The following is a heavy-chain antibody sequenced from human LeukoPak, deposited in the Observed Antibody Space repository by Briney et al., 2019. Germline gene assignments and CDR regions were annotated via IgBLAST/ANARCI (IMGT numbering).Heavy chain of an antibody. CDR1: GFTFSSYA. CDR3: AKDRPNYYDSSGHYYRRDGDY. CDR2: ITGSGTGT. Sequence: GGSLRLSCAASGFTFSSYAMSWVRQAPGKGLEWVSSITGSGTGTYYADSVKGRFTISRDNSENTLDLRMNSLRGGDTAVYYCAKDRPNYYDSSGHYYRRDGDYWGQGTLVTVSS. J-gene: IGHJ4*02. V-gene: IGHV3-23*01. D-gene: IGHD3-22*01.